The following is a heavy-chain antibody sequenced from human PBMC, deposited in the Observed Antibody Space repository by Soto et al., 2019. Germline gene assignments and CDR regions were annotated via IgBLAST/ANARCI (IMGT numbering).Heavy chain of an antibody. D-gene: IGHD3-10*01. Sequence: PGGSLRLCCTASGFTFSSYSMNGVRQAPGKGLEWVSYISSSSSTYYADSVKGRFTISRDNSKNTLYLQMNSLRAEDTALYYCARIASGSYTDYWGQGTLVTVSS. V-gene: IGHV3-48*01. CDR2: ISSSSST. CDR3: ARIASGSYTDY. J-gene: IGHJ4*02. CDR1: GFTFSSYS.